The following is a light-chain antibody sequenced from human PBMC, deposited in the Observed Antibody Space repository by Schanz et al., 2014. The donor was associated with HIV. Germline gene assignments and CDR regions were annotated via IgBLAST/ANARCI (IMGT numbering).Light chain of an antibody. V-gene: IGKV3D-15*01. CDR2: GAS. CDR1: QTISGN. CDR3: QQYNSWPPIT. Sequence: ETVMTQSPATLSMSPGERATLSCRASQTISGNLAWYQQTPGQAPRLLIYGASTRATGIPARFSGSGSGTEFTLTISSLQSEDFAIYYCQQYNSWPPITFGQGTRLEIK. J-gene: IGKJ5*01.